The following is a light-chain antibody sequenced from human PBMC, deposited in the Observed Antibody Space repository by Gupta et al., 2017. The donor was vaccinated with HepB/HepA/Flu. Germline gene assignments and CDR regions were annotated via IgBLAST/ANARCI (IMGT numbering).Light chain of an antibody. CDR2: STD. CDR3: VLDMGSGIDV. J-gene: IGLJ3*02. CDR1: SGSVSTSYY. V-gene: IGLV8-61*01. Sequence: QPVVTQEPSFSVSPGGTVALTCGLSSGSVSTSYYPSWYQQTPAKAPRTLIFSTDTRSSGVPDRFSASILGNKAALTITGAQADDESVYYCVLDMGSGIDVFGGGTKLTVL.